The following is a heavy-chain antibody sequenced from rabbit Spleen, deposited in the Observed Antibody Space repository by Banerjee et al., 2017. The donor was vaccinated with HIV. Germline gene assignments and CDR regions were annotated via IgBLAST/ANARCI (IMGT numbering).Heavy chain of an antibody. CDR1: GFDFSSYG. J-gene: IGHJ4*01. V-gene: IGHV1S47*01. Sequence: QEQLVESGGGLVQPGGSLTLSCKASGFDFSSYGVSWVRQAPGKGLEWIGYIDPIFDSTYYSNWVNGRFTISSDNAQNTLYLRLNSLTAADTATYFCVRGASSSGYYNLWGQGTLVTVS. CDR2: IDPIFDST. CDR3: VRGASSSGYYNL. D-gene: IGHD1-1*01.